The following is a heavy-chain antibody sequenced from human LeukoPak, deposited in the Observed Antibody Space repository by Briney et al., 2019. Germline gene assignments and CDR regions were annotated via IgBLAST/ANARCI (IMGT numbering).Heavy chain of an antibody. CDR1: GGSISSYY. J-gene: IGHJ4*02. CDR2: IYYSGST. CDR3: ARDLAFTY. Sequence: QASETLSLTCTVSGGSISSYYWSWIRQPPGKGLEWIGYIYYSGSTNYNPSLKSRVTISVKTSKNQFSLKLRSVTAADTAVYYCARDLAFTYWGQGTLVTVSS. V-gene: IGHV4-59*01.